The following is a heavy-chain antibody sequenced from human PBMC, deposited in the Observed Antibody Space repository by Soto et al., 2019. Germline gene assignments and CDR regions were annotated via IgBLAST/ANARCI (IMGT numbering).Heavy chain of an antibody. D-gene: IGHD6-13*01. Sequence: QVQLVQSGAEVKKPGASVKVSCKASGYTFTSYYMHWVRQAPGQGLEWMGIINPSGGSTSYAQKFQGRVTMTRATSTSTVYMELSSLRSEDTAVYYCARAWGIAAAIDYWGQGTLVTVSS. CDR2: INPSGGST. J-gene: IGHJ4*02. V-gene: IGHV1-46*03. CDR3: ARAWGIAAAIDY. CDR1: GYTFTSYY.